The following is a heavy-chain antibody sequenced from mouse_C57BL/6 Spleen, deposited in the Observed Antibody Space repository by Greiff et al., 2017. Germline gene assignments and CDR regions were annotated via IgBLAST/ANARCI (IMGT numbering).Heavy chain of an antibody. D-gene: IGHD6-1*01. V-gene: IGHV1-72*01. J-gene: IGHJ3*01. CDR2: IYPNSGGT. Sequence: QVQLQQPGAELVKPGASVKLSCKASGYTFTSYWMHWVKQRPGRGLEWIGRIYPNSGGTKYNEKFKSKATLTVDKPSSTAYMQLSSLTSEDSAVYYCAREPAGGTWFAYWGQGTLVTVSA. CDR3: AREPAGGTWFAY. CDR1: GYTFTSYW.